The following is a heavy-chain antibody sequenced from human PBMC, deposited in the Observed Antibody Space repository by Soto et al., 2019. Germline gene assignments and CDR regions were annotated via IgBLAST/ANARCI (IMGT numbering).Heavy chain of an antibody. V-gene: IGHV1-46*01. CDR1: GYTFTSYY. CDR3: ARDDIPALYGDYDSRPSYYYGMDV. J-gene: IGHJ6*02. D-gene: IGHD4-17*01. Sequence: ASVKVSCKASGYTFTSYYMHWVRQAPGQGLEWMGIINPSGGSTSYAQRFQGRVTMTRDTSTSTVYMELSSLRSEDTAVYYCARDDIPALYGDYDSRPSYYYGMDVWGQGTTVTVSS. CDR2: INPSGGST.